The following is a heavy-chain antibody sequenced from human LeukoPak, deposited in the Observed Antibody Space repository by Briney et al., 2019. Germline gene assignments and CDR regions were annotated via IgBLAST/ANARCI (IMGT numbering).Heavy chain of an antibody. CDR1: GLTFNNYA. D-gene: IGHD3-10*01. CDR3: ARLGGSGSYSY. J-gene: IGHJ4*02. CDR2: IKQDGSEK. V-gene: IGHV3-7*01. Sequence: GGSLRLSCAVSGLTFNNYAMSWVRQAPGKGLEWVANIKQDGSEKYYVDSVKGRFTISRDNAKNSLYLQMNSLRAEDTAVYYCARLGGSGSYSYWGQGTLVTVSS.